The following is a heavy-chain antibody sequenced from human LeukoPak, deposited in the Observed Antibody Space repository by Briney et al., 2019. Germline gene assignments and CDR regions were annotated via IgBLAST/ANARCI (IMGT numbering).Heavy chain of an antibody. J-gene: IGHJ5*02. V-gene: IGHV4-34*01. Sequence: SETLSLTCAVYGGSFSEYYWSWIRQPPGKGLEWIGEINHSGSANYNPSLKSRVTVSVDTSKNQFSLKLSSVTAADTAVYYCARGPNTYYYDSSGYYFPWGQGTLVTVSS. D-gene: IGHD3-22*01. CDR3: ARGPNTYYYDSSGYYFP. CDR1: GGSFSEYY. CDR2: INHSGSA.